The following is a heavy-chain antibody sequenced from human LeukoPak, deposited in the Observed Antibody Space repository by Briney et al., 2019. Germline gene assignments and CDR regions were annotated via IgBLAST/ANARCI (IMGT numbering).Heavy chain of an antibody. D-gene: IGHD4-17*01. J-gene: IGHJ4*02. V-gene: IGHV1-18*01. CDR2: ISAYNGNT. CDR1: GYTFTSYG. CDR3: ARDLPVYGDYGAAFDY. Sequence: ASVKVSCKASGYTFTSYGISWVRQAPGQGLEWMGWISAYNGNTNYAQKLQGRATMTTDTSTSTAYMELRGLRSDDTAVYYCARDLPVYGDYGAAFDYWGQGTLVTVSS.